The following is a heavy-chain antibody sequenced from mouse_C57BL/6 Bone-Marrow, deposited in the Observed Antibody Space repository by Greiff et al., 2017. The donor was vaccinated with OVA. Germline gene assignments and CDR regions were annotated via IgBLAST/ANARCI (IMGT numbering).Heavy chain of an antibody. J-gene: IGHJ3*01. D-gene: IGHD1-1*01. Sequence: QVQLQQPGAELVRPGTSVKLSCKASGYTFTSYWMHWVKQRPGQGLEWIGVIDPSDSYTNYNQKFKGKATLTVDTSSSTAYMQLSSLTSEDSAVYYCARKDLYYGSSPWCAYWGQGTLDTVSA. CDR1: GYTFTSYW. V-gene: IGHV1-59*01. CDR3: ARKDLYYGSSPWCAY. CDR2: IDPSDSYT.